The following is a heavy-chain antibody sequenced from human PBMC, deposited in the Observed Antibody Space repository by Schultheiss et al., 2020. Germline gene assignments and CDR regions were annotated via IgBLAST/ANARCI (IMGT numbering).Heavy chain of an antibody. J-gene: IGHJ6*02. CDR1: GYTFSSYA. V-gene: IGHV1-3*01. CDR2: INAGNGNT. CDR3: ARNGAPPYGMDV. Sequence: ASVKVSCKASGYTFSSYAMQWVRQDPGQRLEWMGWINAGNGNTKYSQKFQGRVTMTRDTSTSTVYMELSSLRSEDTAVYYCARNGAPPYGMDVWGQGTTVTVSS. D-gene: IGHD2-8*01.